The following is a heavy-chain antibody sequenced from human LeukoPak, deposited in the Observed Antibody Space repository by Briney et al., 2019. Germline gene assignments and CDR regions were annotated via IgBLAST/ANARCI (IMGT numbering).Heavy chain of an antibody. V-gene: IGHV4-31*03. D-gene: IGHD1-7*01. J-gene: IGHJ3*02. CDR2: IYYSGST. CDR3: ARLVLNYAFDI. Sequence: SETLSLTCNVSGGSISGGGYHWSWIRQHPGKGLEWIGYIYYSGSTYYNPSLKSRVTISVDTSKNHFSLKLSSVTAADTAVYYCARLVLNYAFDIWGQGTMVTVSS. CDR1: GGSISGGGYH.